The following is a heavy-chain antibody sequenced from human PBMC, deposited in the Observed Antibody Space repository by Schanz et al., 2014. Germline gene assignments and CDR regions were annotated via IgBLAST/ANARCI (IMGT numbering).Heavy chain of an antibody. CDR3: AKEKEEVAADGSCFDY. CDR1: GFTFSSYG. D-gene: IGHD6-13*01. CDR2: IRYDGRNK. V-gene: IGHV3-30*02. J-gene: IGHJ4*02. Sequence: QVQLVESGGGVVQPGRSRRLSCEASGFTFSSYGMHWVRQAPGKGLEWVAVIRYDGRNKNFVESVKGRFTISRDNSKNTVNLQMNSLRAEDAAVYYCAKEKEEVAADGSCFDYWGQGTLVTVSS.